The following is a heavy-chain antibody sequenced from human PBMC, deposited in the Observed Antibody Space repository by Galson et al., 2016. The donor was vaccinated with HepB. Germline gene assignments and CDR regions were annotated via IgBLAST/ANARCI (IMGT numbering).Heavy chain of an antibody. CDR3: AKDRTGGYSYGNRYYFYGMDV. Sequence: SLRLSCAASGFTFSYYGMHWVRPAPGKGLDWVTVISYDGSNKYYADSVKGRFIISRDNSKNTLYLQMNSLRAEDTAVYYCAKDRTGGYSYGNRYYFYGMDVWGQGTTVSVSS. D-gene: IGHD5-18*01. CDR2: ISYDGSNK. V-gene: IGHV3-30*18. CDR1: GFTFSYYG. J-gene: IGHJ6*02.